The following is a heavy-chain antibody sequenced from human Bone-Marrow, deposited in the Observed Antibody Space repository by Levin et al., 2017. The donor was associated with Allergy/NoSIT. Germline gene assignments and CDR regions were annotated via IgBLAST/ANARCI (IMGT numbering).Heavy chain of an antibody. D-gene: IGHD4-17*01. CDR1: GFTFSNYG. CDR3: ARVRGGGDYIFDY. V-gene: IGHV3-33*01. CDR2: IWNDGSNK. J-gene: IGHJ4*02. Sequence: GGSLRLSCAASGFTFSNYGMHWVRQAPGKGLEWVAVIWNDGSNKYYADSVKGRFTISRDNSKNTLYLQMNSLRAEDTAVYYCARVRGGGDYIFDYWGQGTLVTVSS.